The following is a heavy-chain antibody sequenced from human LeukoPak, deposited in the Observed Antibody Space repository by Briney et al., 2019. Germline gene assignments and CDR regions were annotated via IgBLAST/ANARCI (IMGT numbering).Heavy chain of an antibody. CDR1: GFTFSSYA. J-gene: IGHJ5*02. Sequence: GGSLRLSCAASGFTFSSYAMSWVRQAPGKGLEWVSAISGNGGSTYYADSVKGRFTISRDNSKNTLYLQMNSLRAEDTAVYYCAKGIKDEYCSSTSCGWFDPWGQGTLVTVPS. V-gene: IGHV3-23*01. CDR3: AKGIKDEYCSSTSCGWFDP. CDR2: ISGNGGST. D-gene: IGHD2-2*01.